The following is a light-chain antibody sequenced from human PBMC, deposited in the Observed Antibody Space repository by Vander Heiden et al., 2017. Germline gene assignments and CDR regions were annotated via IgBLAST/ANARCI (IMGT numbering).Light chain of an antibody. V-gene: IGKV3-15*01. Sequence: EIVMTQSPATLSVSPGERATLSCRASQSVSSNLAWYQQKPGQAPRLLIYGASTRTTGIPARFSGSGSGKEFTLTINSLQSEDFAVYYCQQDNNWPPVTFGQGTQLEIK. CDR3: QQDNNWPPVT. CDR2: GAS. CDR1: QSVSSN. J-gene: IGKJ5*01.